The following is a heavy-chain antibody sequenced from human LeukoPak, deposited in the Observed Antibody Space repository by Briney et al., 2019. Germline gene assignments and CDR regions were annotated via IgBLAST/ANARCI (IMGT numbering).Heavy chain of an antibody. CDR1: GFTFSNYG. CDR3: ARDGLPYCTSTSCYHSDS. V-gene: IGHV3-30-3*01. CDR2: ISNDGTNS. D-gene: IGHD2-2*01. Sequence: GGSLRLSCGVSGFTFSNYGMHWVRQAPGKGLEWVAVISNDGTNSHYGDSVQGRFTISRDNSNNTLFLQLNNLRPDDTAVYYCARDGLPYCTSTSCYHSDSWGQGTLVTVSS. J-gene: IGHJ4*02.